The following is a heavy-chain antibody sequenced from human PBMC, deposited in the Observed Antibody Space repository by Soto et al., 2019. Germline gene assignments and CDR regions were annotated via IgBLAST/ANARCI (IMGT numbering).Heavy chain of an antibody. V-gene: IGHV3-23*01. D-gene: IGHD2-15*01. CDR3: AKDSDFRDRIFWYFDL. CDR1: GFTLSSYA. CDR2: MSGSGGSP. J-gene: IGHJ2*01. Sequence: EVQLLESGGGWVQPGGSLRLSCAASGFTLSSYAMGWVRQAPGKGLEWVSTMSGSGGSPYYADSVKGRFTISRDNSKNILYLQMNSLRAEDTAVYYCAKDSDFRDRIFWYFDLWGRGTLVTVSS.